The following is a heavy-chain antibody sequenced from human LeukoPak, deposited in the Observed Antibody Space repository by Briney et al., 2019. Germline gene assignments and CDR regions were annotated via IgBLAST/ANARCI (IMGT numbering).Heavy chain of an antibody. CDR1: GFPFSSYD. Sequence: GSLELSCTASGFPFSSYDMHWVRQATGKGLEWVSAIGTAGDTYYPGSVKGRFTISRENAKNSLYLQMNSLRAGDTAVYYCARGGSYSRTGPYGMDVWGQGTTVTVSS. J-gene: IGHJ6*02. D-gene: IGHD1-26*01. V-gene: IGHV3-13*01. CDR3: ARGGSYSRTGPYGMDV. CDR2: IGTAGDT.